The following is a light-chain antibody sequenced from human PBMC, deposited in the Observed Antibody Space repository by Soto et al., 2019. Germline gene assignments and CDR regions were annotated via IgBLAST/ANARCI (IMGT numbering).Light chain of an antibody. Sequence: NFMLTQPHSVSESPGKTVTISCTGSSGSIASNYVQWYQQRPGSAPTTVIYEDNLRPSGVPDRFSGSIDSSSNSASLTISGLKTEDEADYYCQSYDSSNLVFGGGTKLTVL. CDR2: EDN. CDR1: SGSIASNY. V-gene: IGLV6-57*02. J-gene: IGLJ2*01. CDR3: QSYDSSNLV.